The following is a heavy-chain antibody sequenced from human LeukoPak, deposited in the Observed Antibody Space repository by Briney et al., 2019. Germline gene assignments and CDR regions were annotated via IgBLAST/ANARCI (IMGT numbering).Heavy chain of an antibody. J-gene: IGHJ4*02. V-gene: IGHV3-74*01. CDR2: ISSDGSWT. CDR3: VSFYETD. CDR1: GNYW. D-gene: IGHD2/OR15-2a*01. Sequence: GGSLRLSCAASGNYWMHWVRQAPGKGLLWVSHISSDGSWTSYADSVKGRFTISKDNAKNTVYLQMNNLRAEDTAVYYCVSFYETDWGRGTLVTVSS.